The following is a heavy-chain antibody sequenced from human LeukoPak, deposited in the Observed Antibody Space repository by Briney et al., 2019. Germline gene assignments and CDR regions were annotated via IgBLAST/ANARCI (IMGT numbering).Heavy chain of an antibody. CDR1: GFTFSSYA. V-gene: IGHV3-64*01. D-gene: IGHD6-19*01. Sequence: GGSLRLSCAASGFTFSSYAMHWVRQAPGKGLEYVSAISSNGGSTYYANSVKGRFTISRDNSKNTLYLQMGSLRAGDMAVYYCARTKYSIAVAGPFDYWGQGTLVTVSS. J-gene: IGHJ4*02. CDR3: ARTKYSIAVAGPFDY. CDR2: ISSNGGST.